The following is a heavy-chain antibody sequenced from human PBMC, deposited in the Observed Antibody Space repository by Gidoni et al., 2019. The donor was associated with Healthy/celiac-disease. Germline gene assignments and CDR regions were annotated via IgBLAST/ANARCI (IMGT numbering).Heavy chain of an antibody. CDR1: GFTFDDYA. CDR2: ISWNSGSI. Sequence: EVQLVESGGGLVQPGRSLRLSCAASGFTFDDYAMHWVRQAPGKGLELVSGISWNSGSIGYADSVKGRFTISRDNAKNSLYLQMNSLRAEDTALYYCAKDMGGIAVAGTYYYYGMDVWGQGTTVTVSS. CDR3: AKDMGGIAVAGTYYYYGMDV. D-gene: IGHD6-19*01. V-gene: IGHV3-9*01. J-gene: IGHJ6*02.